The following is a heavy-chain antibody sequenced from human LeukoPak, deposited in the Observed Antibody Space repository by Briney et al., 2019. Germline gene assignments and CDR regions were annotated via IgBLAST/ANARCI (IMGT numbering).Heavy chain of an antibody. D-gene: IGHD2-15*01. Sequence: SEALSLTCTVSGGSISSYYWSWIRQPPRKGLEWIGYIYYSGSTNYNPSLKSRVTISVDTSKNQFSLKLSSVTAADTAVYYCARVPSYGSVSNYYFDYWGQGTLVTVSS. CDR2: IYYSGST. J-gene: IGHJ4*02. V-gene: IGHV4-59*01. CDR1: GGSISSYY. CDR3: ARVPSYGSVSNYYFDY.